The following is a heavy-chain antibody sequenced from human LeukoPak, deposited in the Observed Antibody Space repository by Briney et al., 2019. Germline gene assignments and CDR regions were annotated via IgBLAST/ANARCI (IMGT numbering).Heavy chain of an antibody. CDR1: GGSISSSSYY. CDR2: IYYSGST. CDR3: ARASGGAFDI. D-gene: IGHD2-15*01. Sequence: SENLSLTCTVSGGSISSSSYYWGWIRQPPGKGLEWIGSIYYSGSTYYNPSLKSRVTISVDTSKNQFSLKLSSVTAADTAVYYCARASGGAFDIWGQGTMVTVSS. J-gene: IGHJ3*02. V-gene: IGHV4-39*07.